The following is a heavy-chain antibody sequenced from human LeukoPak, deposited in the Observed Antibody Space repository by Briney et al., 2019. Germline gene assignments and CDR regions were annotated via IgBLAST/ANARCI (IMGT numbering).Heavy chain of an antibody. Sequence: SETLSLTCTVSGGSISSGGYYWSWIRQHPGKGLEWIGYIYYSGSTYYNPSLKSRVTISVDTSKNQFSLKLSSVTAADTAVYYCARDGTSGWGKYNWFDPWGQGTLVTVSS. CDR1: GGSISSGGYY. CDR2: IYYSGST. D-gene: IGHD6-19*01. J-gene: IGHJ5*02. V-gene: IGHV4-30-4*08. CDR3: ARDGTSGWGKYNWFDP.